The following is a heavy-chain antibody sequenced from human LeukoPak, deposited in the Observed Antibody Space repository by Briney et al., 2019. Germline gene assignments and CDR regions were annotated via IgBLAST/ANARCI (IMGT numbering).Heavy chain of an antibody. V-gene: IGHV4-34*01. CDR3: ARDVLGYYDSSGYYYPYYYYYMDV. CDR1: IDSFTNYY. CDR2: VNDSGGT. Sequence: SETLSLTCAVYIDSFTNYYWNWIRQTPGKGLEWIGEVNDSGGTNINPSLRSRVILSVDTSKNQFSLKLSSVTAADTAVYNCARDVLGYYDSSGYYYPYYYYYMDVWGKGTTVTISS. D-gene: IGHD3-22*01. J-gene: IGHJ6*03.